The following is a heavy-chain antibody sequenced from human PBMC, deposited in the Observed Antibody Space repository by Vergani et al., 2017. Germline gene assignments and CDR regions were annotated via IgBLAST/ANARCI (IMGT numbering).Heavy chain of an antibody. Sequence: EVQLLESGGGLVQPGGSLRLSCVVSGITSKNAWINWVRQAPGKGLEWIGRIRSKNDGGTADYAAPLKGRFTISRDDSKDSAFLLVNNLKTEDTAVYFCYTDYQDYWGQGTLVTVSS. CDR1: GITSKNAW. V-gene: IGHV3-15*01. J-gene: IGHJ4*02. CDR2: IRSKNDGGTA. CDR3: YTDYQDY. D-gene: IGHD4-11*01.